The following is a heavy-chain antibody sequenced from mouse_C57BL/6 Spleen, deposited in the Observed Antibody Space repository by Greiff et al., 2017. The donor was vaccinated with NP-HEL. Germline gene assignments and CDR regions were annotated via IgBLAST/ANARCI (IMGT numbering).Heavy chain of an antibody. V-gene: IGHV1-64*01. D-gene: IGHD2-4*01. Sequence: QVQLQQPGAELVKPGASVKLSCKASGYTFTSYWMHWVKQRPGQGLEWIGMIHPNSGSTNYNEKFKSKATLTVDKSSSTAYMQRSSLTSEDSAVYYCARGGYDYGAWFAYWGQGTLVTVSA. CDR2: IHPNSGST. CDR3: ARGGYDYGAWFAY. CDR1: GYTFTSYW. J-gene: IGHJ3*01.